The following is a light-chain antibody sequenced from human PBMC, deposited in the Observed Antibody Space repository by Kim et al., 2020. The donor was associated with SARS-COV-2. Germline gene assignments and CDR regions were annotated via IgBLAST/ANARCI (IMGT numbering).Light chain of an antibody. CDR1: QGISSY. CDR3: QRLISYPFT. J-gene: IGKJ5*01. CDR2: AAP. Sequence: ASLGDRVTITCRPSQGISSYLTCNHQKPGKAPKLLTYAAPTWQSGVQSSFIGSGSGTEFTLPISSRQPEDLATYSFQRLISYPFTFGQGTRLEIK. V-gene: IGKV1-9*01.